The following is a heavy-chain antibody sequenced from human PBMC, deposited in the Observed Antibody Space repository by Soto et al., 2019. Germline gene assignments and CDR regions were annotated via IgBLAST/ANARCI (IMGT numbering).Heavy chain of an antibody. D-gene: IGHD2-21*01. CDR2: FIPILDMA. CDR3: AITYCRDNSCPRDFDF. CDR1: GGTFNTYT. Sequence: QVQVVQSGAEVKKPESSVKVSCKPSGGTFNTYTVNWVRLAPGHGLEWMGRFIPILDMANYAQKFQDRVTIAAERSTFTACMELNSLSSDDTAVYYCAITYCRDNSCPRDFDFWGPGTRVTVSS. J-gene: IGHJ4*02. V-gene: IGHV1-69*02.